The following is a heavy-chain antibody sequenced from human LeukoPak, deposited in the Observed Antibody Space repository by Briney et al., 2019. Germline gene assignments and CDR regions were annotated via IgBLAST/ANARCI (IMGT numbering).Heavy chain of an antibody. Sequence: QPGGSLRLSRAASGFTFSSYAMNCVRHGLGEGVEGVSGICGSGGNTNFADSLKGQFTISRDNSNNTLYLQMNSLRAEDTAVYYCAKDLQRTTITSTSFDYWGQGTLVTVSS. CDR2: ICGSGGNT. D-gene: IGHD4-11*01. V-gene: IGHV3-23*01. CDR1: GFTFSSYA. J-gene: IGHJ4*02. CDR3: AKDLQRTTITSTSFDY.